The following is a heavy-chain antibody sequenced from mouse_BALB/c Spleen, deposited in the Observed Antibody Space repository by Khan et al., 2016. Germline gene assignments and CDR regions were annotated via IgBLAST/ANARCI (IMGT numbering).Heavy chain of an antibody. V-gene: IGHV5-17*02. CDR1: GFTFSSFG. J-gene: IGHJ4*01. CDR2: ISSGSSNI. D-gene: IGHD2-12*01. Sequence: EVELVESGGGLVQPGGSRKLSCAASGFTFSSFGMNWVRQAPEKGQEWVAYISSGSSNIYYADTVKGRFTISRDNPENTLFLQMTSLRSEDTAMYYCARDDVDNYAMDYWGQGTSVTVSS. CDR3: ARDDVDNYAMDY.